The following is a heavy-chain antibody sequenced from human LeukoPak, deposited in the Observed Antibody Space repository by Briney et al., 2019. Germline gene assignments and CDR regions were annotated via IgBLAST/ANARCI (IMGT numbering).Heavy chain of an antibody. Sequence: PSETLSLTCTVSGGSISSYYWSWIRQPPGKGLEWIGYIYYSGSTNYNPSLKSRVTISVDTSKNQFSLKLSSVTAADTAVYYCARIYGSGSYHWFDPWGQGTLVTVSS. CDR1: GGSISSYY. V-gene: IGHV4-59*01. D-gene: IGHD3-10*01. CDR3: ARIYGSGSYHWFDP. CDR2: IYYSGST. J-gene: IGHJ5*02.